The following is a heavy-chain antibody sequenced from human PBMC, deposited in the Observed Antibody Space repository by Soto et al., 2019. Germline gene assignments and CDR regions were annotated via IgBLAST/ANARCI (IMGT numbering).Heavy chain of an antibody. CDR3: AREVVLRGYNWFDP. D-gene: IGHD3-22*01. CDR2: IYHSGST. CDR1: GGSISSGGYS. V-gene: IGHV4-30-2*01. J-gene: IGHJ5*02. Sequence: PSETLSLTCAVSGGSISSGGYSWSWIRQPPGKGLEWIGYIYHSGSTYYNPSLKSRVTISVDRSKNQFSLKLSSVTAADTAVYYCAREVVLRGYNWFDPWGQGTLVTVSS.